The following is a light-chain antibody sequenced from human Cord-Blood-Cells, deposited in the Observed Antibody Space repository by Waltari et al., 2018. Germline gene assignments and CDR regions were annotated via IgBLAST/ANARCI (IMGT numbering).Light chain of an antibody. V-gene: IGKV3-11*01. CDR1: QSVSSY. CDR3: QQRSNWLT. Sequence: EIVLTQSPAPLSLSPGERATLSCRASQSVSSYLAWYQQKPGQAPRLLIYDASNRATGIPARFSVSVSGTDFSLTISSLEPEDFAVYYCQQRSNWLTFGGGTKVEIK. J-gene: IGKJ4*01. CDR2: DAS.